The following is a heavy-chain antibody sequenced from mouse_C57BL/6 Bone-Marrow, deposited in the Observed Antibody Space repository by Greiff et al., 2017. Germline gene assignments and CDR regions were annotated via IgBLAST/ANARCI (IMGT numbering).Heavy chain of an antibody. V-gene: IGHV1-59*01. CDR2: IDPSDSYT. CDR1: GYTFTSYC. CDR3: ARREGAY. J-gene: IGHJ3*01. Sequence: VQLQQPGAELVRPGTSVKLSCKASGYTFTSYCMHWVKQRPGQGLEWIGVIDPSDSYTNYNQKFKGKATLTVDTSSSTAYMQLSSLTSEDSAVYYCARREGAYWGQGTLVTVSA.